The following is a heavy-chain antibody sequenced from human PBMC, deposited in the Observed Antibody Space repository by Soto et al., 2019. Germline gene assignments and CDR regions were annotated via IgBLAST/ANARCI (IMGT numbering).Heavy chain of an antibody. V-gene: IGHV2-5*02. CDR2: IYWDDDK. CDR1: GFSLTTSGVV. J-gene: IGHJ4*02. Sequence: QITLNESGPTVVRPTETLTLTCRFSGFSLTTSGVVVGWIRQSPGKAPEWLALIYWDDDKRYSASLKSRLTITKDTSKNQVVLTVSDLDPTDTATYYCAHRVLRTVFGLVTTTAIYFDFWGQGTPVAVSS. D-gene: IGHD3-3*01. CDR3: AHRVLRTVFGLVTTTAIYFDF.